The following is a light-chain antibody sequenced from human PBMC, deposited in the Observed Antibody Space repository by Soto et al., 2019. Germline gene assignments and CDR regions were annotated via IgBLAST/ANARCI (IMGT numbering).Light chain of an antibody. CDR1: QSVSSSY. Sequence: DIVLTQSPGTLSLSPGERATLSCRRSQSVSSSYLAWYQQKPGQAPRLLIYGASSRATGIPDRFSGSGSGTDFTLTISRLEPEDFAVYYCQQYGSSPKTFGQGTKV. J-gene: IGKJ1*01. CDR3: QQYGSSPKT. V-gene: IGKV3-20*01. CDR2: GAS.